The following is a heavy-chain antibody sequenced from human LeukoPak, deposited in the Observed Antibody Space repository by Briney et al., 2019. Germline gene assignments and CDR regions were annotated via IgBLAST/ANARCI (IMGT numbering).Heavy chain of an antibody. CDR2: INHSGST. V-gene: IGHV4-34*01. J-gene: IGHJ6*03. Sequence: PSETLSLTCAVYGGSFSSYYWSWIRQPPGKGLEWIGEINHSGSTNYNPSLKSRVTISVDTSKNQFSLKLSSVTAADKAVYYCARLIPSSWYPYYYYYYMDVWGKGTTVTVSS. CDR1: GGSFSSYY. CDR3: ARLIPSSWYPYYYYYYMDV. D-gene: IGHD6-13*01.